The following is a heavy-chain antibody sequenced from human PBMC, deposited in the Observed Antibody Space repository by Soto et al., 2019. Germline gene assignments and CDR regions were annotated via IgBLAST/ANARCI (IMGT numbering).Heavy chain of an antibody. CDR1: GYSFTSYW. V-gene: IGHV5-10-1*01. CDR2: IDPSDSYT. CDR3: ATTLMRYCSSTSCYPLRYYYGMDV. D-gene: IGHD2-2*01. J-gene: IGHJ6*02. Sequence: GESLKISCKGSGYSFTSYWISWVRQMPGKGLEWMGRIDPSDSYTNYSPSFQGHVTISADKSISTAYLQWSSLKASDTAMYYCATTLMRYCSSTSCYPLRYYYGMDVWGQGTTVTVSS.